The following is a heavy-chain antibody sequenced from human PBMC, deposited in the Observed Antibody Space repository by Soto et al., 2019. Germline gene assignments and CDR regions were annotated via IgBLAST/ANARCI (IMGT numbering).Heavy chain of an antibody. CDR1: GFTFNNYA. CDR2: IGGGGDTT. V-gene: IGHV3-23*01. D-gene: IGHD3-10*01. Sequence: EVQLLESGGGFVQPGGSLRLSCAASGFTFNNYAMTWVRQAPGKGLEWVSAIGGGGDTTSYADSVKGRFTVSRDGSKNTLYLQMSSLRAEDTALYYCAKGRGGSGSLTPRVDFWGQGTLVTVSS. J-gene: IGHJ4*02. CDR3: AKGRGGSGSLTPRVDF.